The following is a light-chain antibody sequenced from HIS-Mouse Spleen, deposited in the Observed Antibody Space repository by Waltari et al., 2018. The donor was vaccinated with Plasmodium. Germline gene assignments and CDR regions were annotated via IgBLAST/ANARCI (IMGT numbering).Light chain of an antibody. CDR2: AAS. V-gene: IGKV1-8*01. J-gene: IGKJ4*01. Sequence: AIRMTQSPSSLSASTGDSVTITCRASQGISSYLAWYQQKPGKAPKLLIYAASTLQSGVPSRVSGSGSGTDFTLTISCLQSEDFATYYCQQYYSYPLTFGGGTKVEIK. CDR1: QGISSY. CDR3: QQYYSYPLT.